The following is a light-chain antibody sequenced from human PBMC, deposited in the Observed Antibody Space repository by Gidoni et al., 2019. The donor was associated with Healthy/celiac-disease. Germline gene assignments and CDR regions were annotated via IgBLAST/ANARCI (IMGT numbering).Light chain of an antibody. CDR1: QSISSW. V-gene: IGKV1-5*03. Sequence: DIKMTQSPSTLSASVGDRVTITCRASQSISSWLAWYQQKPGKAPKLLIYKASSLESGVPSRFSGSGSGTEYTLTISSLQPDDFATYYCQQYSSYSRTFGPXTKVEIK. J-gene: IGKJ1*01. CDR3: QQYSSYSRT. CDR2: KAS.